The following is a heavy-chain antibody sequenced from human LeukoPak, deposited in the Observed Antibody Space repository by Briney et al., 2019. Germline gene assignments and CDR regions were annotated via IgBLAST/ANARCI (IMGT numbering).Heavy chain of an antibody. Sequence: PGGSLRLSCAASGFTVSSNYMSWVRQAPGKGLEWVSVIYSGGSTYYADSVKGRFTISRDNSKNTLYLQMNSLRAEDTAVYYCVRRYMATSAEDFDYWGQGTLVTVFS. CDR1: GFTVSSNY. CDR2: IYSGGST. CDR3: VRRYMATSAEDFDY. D-gene: IGHD3-16*02. V-gene: IGHV3-53*01. J-gene: IGHJ4*02.